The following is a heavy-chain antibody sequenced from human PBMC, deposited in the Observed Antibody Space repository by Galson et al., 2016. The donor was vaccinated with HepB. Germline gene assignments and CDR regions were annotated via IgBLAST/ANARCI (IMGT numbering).Heavy chain of an antibody. CDR3: AKGVAGKGFDY. CDR1: GFTFKNYA. J-gene: IGHJ4*02. CDR2: VSGSGDNT. V-gene: IGHV3-23*01. Sequence: SLRLSCAASGFTFKNYAMNWVRQAPGKGLEWVSVVSGSGDNTYYADSVKGRLTISRDNSKNTLYLQMNSLRAEDTAVYYCAKGVAGKGFDYWGQGTLVTVSS. D-gene: IGHD3-3*01.